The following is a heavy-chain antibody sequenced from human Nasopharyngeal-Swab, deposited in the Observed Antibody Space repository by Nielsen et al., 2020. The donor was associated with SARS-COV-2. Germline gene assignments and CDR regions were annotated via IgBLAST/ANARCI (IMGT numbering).Heavy chain of an antibody. V-gene: IGHV3-15*07. CDR2: IKTKVHGATA. CDR1: GFTGFSFSNLW. Sequence: GESLKISCAVSGFTGFSFSNLWMNWVRQAPGRGLEWVGRIKTKVHGATADYAAPVKGRFTISRDDSKNTVYLQMNSLKTEDTATYYCSTGGELPLLYYYYYMDVWGKGTTVTVSS. CDR3: STGGELPLLYYYYYMDV. J-gene: IGHJ6*03. D-gene: IGHD1-7*01.